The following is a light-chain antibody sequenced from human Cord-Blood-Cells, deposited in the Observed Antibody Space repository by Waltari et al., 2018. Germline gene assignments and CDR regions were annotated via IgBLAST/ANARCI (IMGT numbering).Light chain of an antibody. Sequence: DIQMTQSPSSLSASVGDRVTITCRASQSISSYLHWYQQKPGKAPKLLIYAASSLQSGVPSRFSGSGSGTDFTLTISSLQPEYFATYYCQQSYSTPPEFTFGPGTKVDIK. CDR1: QSISSY. CDR3: QQSYSTPPEFT. CDR2: AAS. J-gene: IGKJ3*01. V-gene: IGKV1-39*01.